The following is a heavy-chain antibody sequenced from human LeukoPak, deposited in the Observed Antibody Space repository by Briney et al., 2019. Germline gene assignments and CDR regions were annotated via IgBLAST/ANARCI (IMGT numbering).Heavy chain of an antibody. CDR1: GFTFSSYA. J-gene: IGHJ4*02. CDR2: ISGSGGST. Sequence: GGSLRLSCAASGFTFSSYAMSWVRQAPGKGLEWVSAISGSGGSTYYADSVKGRLTISRDNSKNTLYLQMNSLRAEDTAVYYCAKDGRPYYYDSSGYYHFDYWGQGTLVTVSS. V-gene: IGHV3-23*01. D-gene: IGHD3-22*01. CDR3: AKDGRPYYYDSSGYYHFDY.